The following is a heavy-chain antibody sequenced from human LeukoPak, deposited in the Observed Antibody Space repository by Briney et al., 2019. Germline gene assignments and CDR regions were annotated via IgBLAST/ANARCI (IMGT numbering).Heavy chain of an antibody. CDR3: AGEEYYYYMDV. J-gene: IGHJ6*03. V-gene: IGHV3-53*01. CDR2: IYSSGNT. D-gene: IGHD3-10*01. CDR1: GLTVSNNY. Sequence: PGGSLRLSCAASGLTVSNNYMSWVRQAPGKGLEWVSVIYSSGNTYYADSVKGRFTISRDNSKNTLNLQMNSLRAEDTAVYYCAGEEYYYYMDVWGKGTTVTVSS.